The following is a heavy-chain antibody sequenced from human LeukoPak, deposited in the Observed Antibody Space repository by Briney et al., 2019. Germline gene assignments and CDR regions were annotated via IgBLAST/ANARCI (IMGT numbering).Heavy chain of an antibody. J-gene: IGHJ4*02. V-gene: IGHV3-30*04. Sequence: PGRSLRLCCAASGFTFSSYAMHWVRQAPGKGLEWVAVISYDGSNKYYADSVKGRFTISRDNSKNTLYLQMNSLRAEDTAVYYCATDYDSSGYDYWGQGTLVTVSS. D-gene: IGHD3-22*01. CDR1: GFTFSSYA. CDR3: ATDYDSSGYDY. CDR2: ISYDGSNK.